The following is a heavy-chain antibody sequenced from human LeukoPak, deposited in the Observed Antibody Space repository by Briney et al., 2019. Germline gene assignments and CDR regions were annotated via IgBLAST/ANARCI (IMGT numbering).Heavy chain of an antibody. Sequence: GGSLRLSCAASGFTFSSYAMSWVRQAPGKGLEWVAVISYDGSNKYYADSVKGRFTISRDNSKNTLYLQMNSLRAEDTAVYYCARDNAYYDFWSGYPDYWGQGTLVTVSS. CDR2: ISYDGSNK. V-gene: IGHV3-30-3*01. CDR1: GFTFSSYA. J-gene: IGHJ4*02. CDR3: ARDNAYYDFWSGYPDY. D-gene: IGHD3-3*01.